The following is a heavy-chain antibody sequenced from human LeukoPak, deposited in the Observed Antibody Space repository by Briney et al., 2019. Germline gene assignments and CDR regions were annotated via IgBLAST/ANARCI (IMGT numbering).Heavy chain of an antibody. Sequence: SETLSLTCTVSGGSISSYYRSWIRQPAGKGLEWIGRIYTSGSTNYNPSLKSRVTMSVDTSKNQFSLKLSSVTAADTAVYYCARGRPLWFGELSANNFDYWGQGTLVTVSS. J-gene: IGHJ4*02. CDR2: IYTSGST. CDR1: GGSISSYY. D-gene: IGHD3-10*01. V-gene: IGHV4-4*07. CDR3: ARGRPLWFGELSANNFDY.